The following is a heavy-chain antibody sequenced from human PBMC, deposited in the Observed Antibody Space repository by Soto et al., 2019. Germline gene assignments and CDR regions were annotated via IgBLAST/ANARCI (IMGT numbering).Heavy chain of an antibody. CDR1: GYSFSSYW. V-gene: IGHV5-51*01. CDR3: ARNSLTGYYNYYYSMDV. CDR2: IYPDDSDT. J-gene: IGHJ6*02. D-gene: IGHD3-9*01. Sequence: GESLKISCKSSGYSFSSYWIAWVRLMPGKGLEWMGSIYPDDSDTKYSPSFQGQVTISADRSISAAYLQWSSLKASDTAIYYCARNSLTGYYNYYYSMDVWGQGTTVTVSS.